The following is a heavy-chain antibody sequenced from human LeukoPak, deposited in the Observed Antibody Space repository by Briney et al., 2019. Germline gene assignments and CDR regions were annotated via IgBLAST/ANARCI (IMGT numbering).Heavy chain of an antibody. CDR3: ARASAWVGRGSYRPQAHYFDY. V-gene: IGHV3-33*01. J-gene: IGHJ4*02. CDR2: IWYDGSNK. Sequence: GGSLRLSCAASGFTFSSYGMHWVRQAPGKGLEWGAVIWYDGSNKYYADSVKGRFTISRDNSKNTLYLQMNSLRAEDTAVYYCARASAWVGRGSYRPQAHYFDYWGQGTLVTVSS. CDR1: GFTFSSYG. D-gene: IGHD3-16*02.